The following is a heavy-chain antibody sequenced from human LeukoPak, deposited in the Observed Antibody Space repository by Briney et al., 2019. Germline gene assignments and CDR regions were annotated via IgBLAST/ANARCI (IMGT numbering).Heavy chain of an antibody. J-gene: IGHJ4*02. Sequence: GGSLRLSCAASGFTFSSYAMSWVRQAPGKGLEWVSAISGSGGSTYYADSVKGRFTISRDNSKNTLYLQMNSLRAEDTAVYYCAKGSDDHYYDSSGRNFDYWGQGTLVTVSS. V-gene: IGHV3-23*01. CDR3: AKGSDDHYYDSSGRNFDY. D-gene: IGHD3-22*01. CDR1: GFTFSSYA. CDR2: ISGSGGST.